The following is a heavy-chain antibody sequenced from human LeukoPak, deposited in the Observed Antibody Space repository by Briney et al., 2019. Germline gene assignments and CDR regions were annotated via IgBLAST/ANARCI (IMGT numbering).Heavy chain of an antibody. CDR2: IYPGDSDT. CDR3: AREGEYSSSPHNWFDP. CDR1: GYSFTNYW. Sequence: GESLKISCKGSGYSFTNYWIGWVRQMPGKGLEWMGIIYPGDSDTKYSPSFQGQVTISADKSINTAYLQWSSLKASDTATYYCAREGEYSSSPHNWFDPWGQGTLVTVS. J-gene: IGHJ5*02. D-gene: IGHD6-6*01. V-gene: IGHV5-51*01.